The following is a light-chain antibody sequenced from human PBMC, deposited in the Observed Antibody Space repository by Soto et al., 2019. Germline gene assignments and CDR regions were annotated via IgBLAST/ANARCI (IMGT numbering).Light chain of an antibody. CDR1: QSLTSSF. J-gene: IGKJ1*01. CDR3: QVYESSQRT. CDR2: GAS. V-gene: IGKV3-20*01. Sequence: EIVLTQSPGTLSLSPGERATLSCRASQSLTSSFLAWYQQKPGQAPRLLIYGASNRATGVPDRFSGSGSGTDFTLAITRMETQAFAVYSCQVYESSQRTFGQWTKVDIK.